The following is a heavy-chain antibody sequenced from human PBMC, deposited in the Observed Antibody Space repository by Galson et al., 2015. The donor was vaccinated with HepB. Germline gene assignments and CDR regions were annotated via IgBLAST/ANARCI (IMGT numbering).Heavy chain of an antibody. V-gene: IGHV3-23*01. CDR1: GFTFSSYV. CDR3: ARGHYDILTGYLDY. Sequence: SLRLSCAASGFTFSSYVMSWVRQAPGKGLEWVSTIIYSGASTNYADSVKGRFTISRDNAKNSLYLQMNSLRAEDTAVYYCARGHYDILTGYLDYWGQGTLVTVSS. J-gene: IGHJ4*02. D-gene: IGHD3-9*01. CDR2: IIYSGAST.